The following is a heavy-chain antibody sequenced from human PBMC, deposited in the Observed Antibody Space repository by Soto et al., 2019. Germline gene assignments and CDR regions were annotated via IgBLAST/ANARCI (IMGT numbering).Heavy chain of an antibody. D-gene: IGHD6-13*01. CDR3: AKDLAYSSTLTSFDY. Sequence: GGSLRLSCAASGFTFSSYSMSWVRQAPGKGLEWVSAISGSGGSTYYADSVKGRFTISRDNSKNTLYLQMNSLRAEDTAVYYCAKDLAYSSTLTSFDYWGQGTLVTVSS. CDR2: ISGSGGST. V-gene: IGHV3-23*01. J-gene: IGHJ4*02. CDR1: GFTFSSYS.